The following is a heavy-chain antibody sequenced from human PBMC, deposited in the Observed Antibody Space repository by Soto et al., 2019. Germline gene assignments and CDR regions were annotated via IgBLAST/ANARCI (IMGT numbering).Heavy chain of an antibody. J-gene: IGHJ3*02. Sequence: EVQLVESGGGLVQPGRSLRLSCAASGFTFDDYAMRWVRQAAGKGLEWVSGISWNSGSIGYADSVKGRFTVSRDKAKNLMLLQLNILRTEDTDLFYFAKDMRQFYDYVWWSYRYTSAFDIWGLGTMVTDSS. CDR1: GFTFDDYA. CDR2: ISWNSGSI. CDR3: AKDMRQFYDYVWWSYRYTSAFDI. D-gene: IGHD3-16*02. V-gene: IGHV3-9*01.